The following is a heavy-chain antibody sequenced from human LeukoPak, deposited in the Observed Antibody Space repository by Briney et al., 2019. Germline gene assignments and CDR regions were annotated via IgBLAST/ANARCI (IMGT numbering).Heavy chain of an antibody. Sequence: GGSLRLSCAASGFTFSDHYMDWVRQAPGKGLEYVSAISSNGGSTYYANSVKGRFTISRDNSKNTLYLQMGSLRAEDMAVYYCARSGSCSGGSCYEYYYMDVWGKGTTVTVSS. CDR3: ARSGSCSGGSCYEYYYMDV. J-gene: IGHJ6*03. CDR2: ISSNGGST. D-gene: IGHD2-15*01. CDR1: GFTFSDHY. V-gene: IGHV3-64*01.